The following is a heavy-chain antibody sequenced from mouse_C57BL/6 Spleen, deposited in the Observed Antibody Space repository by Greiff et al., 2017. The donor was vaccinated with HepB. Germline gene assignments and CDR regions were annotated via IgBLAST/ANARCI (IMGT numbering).Heavy chain of an antibody. CDR3: TIYYGYAFAY. CDR2: IRLKSDNYAT. Sequence: EVQLQESGGGLVQPGGSMKLSCVASGFTFSNYWMNWVRQSPEKGLEWVAQIRLKSDNYATHYAESVKGRFTISRDDSKSSVYLQMNNLRAEDTGIYYCTIYYGYAFAYWGQGTLVTVSA. J-gene: IGHJ3*01. D-gene: IGHD2-2*01. V-gene: IGHV6-3*01. CDR1: GFTFSNYW.